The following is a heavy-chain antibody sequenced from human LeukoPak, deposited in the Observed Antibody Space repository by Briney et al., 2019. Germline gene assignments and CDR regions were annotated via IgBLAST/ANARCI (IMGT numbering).Heavy chain of an antibody. V-gene: IGHV3-30*04. CDR1: GFTFSSYA. Sequence: PGRSLRLSCAASGFTFSSYAMHWVRQAPGKGLEWVAVISYDGSNKYYADSVKGRFTISRDNSKNTLYLQMNSLRAGDTAVYYCARGSSSSLDYWGEGTLVTVSS. CDR3: ARGSSSSLDY. D-gene: IGHD6-6*01. CDR2: ISYDGSNK. J-gene: IGHJ4*02.